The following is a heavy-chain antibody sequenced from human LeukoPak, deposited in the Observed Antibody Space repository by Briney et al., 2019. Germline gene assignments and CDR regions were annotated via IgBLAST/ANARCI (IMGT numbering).Heavy chain of an antibody. CDR2: IIPIFGTA. CDR3: ARTYLTTSGSPREYFDY. V-gene: IGHV1-69*13. CDR1: GGTFSSYA. Sequence: SVKVSCKASGGTFSSYAISWVRQAPGQGLEWMGGIIPIFGTANYAQKFQGRVTITADESTSTAYMELSSLRSEDTAVYYCARTYLTTSGSPREYFDYWGQGTLVTVSS. J-gene: IGHJ4*02. D-gene: IGHD3-10*01.